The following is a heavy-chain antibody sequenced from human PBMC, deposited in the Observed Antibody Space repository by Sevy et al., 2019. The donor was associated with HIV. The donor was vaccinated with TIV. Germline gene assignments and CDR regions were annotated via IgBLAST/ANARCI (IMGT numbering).Heavy chain of an antibody. CDR1: GFTFDDYA. CDR2: IDWDGGST. Sequence: GGSLRLSCAASGFTFDDYAMHWVRQAPGKGLEWVSRIDWDGGSTYYADSVKGRFPISRDNSKNSLYLQMNSLRAEDTAFYYCAKGSGGSGSYYDSWGQGTLVTVSS. J-gene: IGHJ4*02. CDR3: AKGSGGSGSYYDS. V-gene: IGHV3-43D*04. D-gene: IGHD3-10*01.